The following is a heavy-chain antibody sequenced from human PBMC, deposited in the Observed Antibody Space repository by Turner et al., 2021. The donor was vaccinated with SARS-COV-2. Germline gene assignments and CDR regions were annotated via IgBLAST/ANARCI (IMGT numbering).Heavy chain of an antibody. D-gene: IGHD1-1*01. CDR3: AGEETGRDYDYYGMDV. CDR2: IYYSGST. Sequence: LQLQESGPGLVKSSGTRSPTCTVAGGSTSTRSYYWGWIRPPPGKGLESIGTIYYSGSTYYTPSLKSRVTISVDTSKNQFSLKLSSVTAADTAVYYCAGEETGRDYDYYGMDVWGQGTTVTVSS. J-gene: IGHJ6*02. V-gene: IGHV4-39*01. CDR1: GGSTSTRSYY.